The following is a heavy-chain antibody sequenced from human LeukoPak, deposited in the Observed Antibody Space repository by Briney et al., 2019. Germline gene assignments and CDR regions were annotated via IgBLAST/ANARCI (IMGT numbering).Heavy chain of an antibody. Sequence: ASVKVSCKASGYTFTSCGISWVRQAPGQGLEWMGWISDYNSNTNYAQKLQGRVTMTTDTSTSTAYMELRSLRSDDTAVYYCARDAEIVVVVAATDGWFDPWGQGALVTVSS. D-gene: IGHD2-15*01. V-gene: IGHV1-18*04. J-gene: IGHJ5*02. CDR2: ISDYNSNT. CDR1: GYTFTSCG. CDR3: ARDAEIVVVVAATDGWFDP.